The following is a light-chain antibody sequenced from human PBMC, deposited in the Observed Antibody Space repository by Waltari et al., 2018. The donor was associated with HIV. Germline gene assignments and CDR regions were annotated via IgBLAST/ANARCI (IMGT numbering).Light chain of an antibody. CDR3: CSYTGSGSLWV. CDR2: DFS. J-gene: IGLJ3*02. Sequence: QSALSQPASMSGSPGQSISISCTGTSSDVGAYHYVSCSQQHPDKAPKLMIYDFSNRPSGVSNRFSASKSGNTASLTSSGLQAEDEADYYCCSYTGSGSLWVFGGGTKLTVL. V-gene: IGLV2-14*03. CDR1: SSDVGAYHY.